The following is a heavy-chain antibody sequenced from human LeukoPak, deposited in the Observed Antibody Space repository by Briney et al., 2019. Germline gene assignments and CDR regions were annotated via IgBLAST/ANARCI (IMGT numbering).Heavy chain of an antibody. D-gene: IGHD5-24*01. CDR2: IYYSGST. J-gene: IGHJ4*02. CDR1: GGPISSRSYY. Sequence: SETLSLTCTVSGGPISSRSYYWGWIRQPPGKGLESIGYIYYSGSTNYNPSLKSRVTISVDTSKNQFSLKLSSVTAADTAVYYCARQDGDYYFDYWGQGTLVTVSS. V-gene: IGHV4-61*05. CDR3: ARQDGDYYFDY.